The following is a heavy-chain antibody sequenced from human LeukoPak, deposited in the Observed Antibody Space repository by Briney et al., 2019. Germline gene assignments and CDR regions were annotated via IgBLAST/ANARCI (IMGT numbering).Heavy chain of an antibody. D-gene: IGHD4-17*01. J-gene: IGHJ4*02. V-gene: IGHV3-23*01. CDR1: GFTFSSYT. Sequence: GGSLRLSCAASGFTFSSYTMTWVRQAPGKGLEWVSAISNSGGSTYYADSVKGRFTISRDNSKNTLYLQMNSLRAEDTAIYYCARRDYADFCGGQGPLVTVS. CDR2: ISNSGGST. CDR3: ARRDYADFC.